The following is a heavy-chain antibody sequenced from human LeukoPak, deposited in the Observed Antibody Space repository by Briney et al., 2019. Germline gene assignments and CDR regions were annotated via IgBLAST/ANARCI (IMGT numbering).Heavy chain of an antibody. CDR3: VPSSSNSNTWYFDY. CDR2: INPNTGDR. V-gene: IGHV1-2*02. D-gene: IGHD6-13*01. Sequence: GASVKVTCKASGDTFTGYYMHWVRQAPGQGFEWMGWINPNTGDRNYAQKFQGRVTMTRDTSISTAYVELSSLRSDDTAVYYCVPSSSNSNTWYFDYWGQGTLVTVSS. CDR1: GDTFTGYY. J-gene: IGHJ4*02.